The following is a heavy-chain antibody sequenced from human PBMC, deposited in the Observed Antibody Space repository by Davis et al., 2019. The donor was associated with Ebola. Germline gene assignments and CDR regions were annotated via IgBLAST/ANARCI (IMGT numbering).Heavy chain of an antibody. CDR3: ARDSNYRFDF. Sequence: GESLKISCAGSGFTFSTYWMTWVRQAPEKGLEWVSVLYSGGSTKYTDSVKGRFTISRDDSKNTLYLQMNSLRAEDTAVYYCARDSNYRFDFWGQGTLVTVSS. V-gene: IGHV3-53*01. D-gene: IGHD4-11*01. J-gene: IGHJ4*02. CDR1: GFTFSTYW. CDR2: LYSGGST.